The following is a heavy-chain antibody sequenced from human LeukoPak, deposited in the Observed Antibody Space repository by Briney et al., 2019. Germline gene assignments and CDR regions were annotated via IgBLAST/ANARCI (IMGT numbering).Heavy chain of an antibody. D-gene: IGHD6-13*01. CDR1: GFTFSSYG. CDR2: ISYDGSNK. V-gene: IGHV3-30*03. J-gene: IGHJ5*01. CDR3: ARDFAMENSGTFNS. Sequence: GGSLRLSCAASGFTFSSYGMHWVRQAPGKGLEWVAVISYDGSNKYYADSVKGRFTISRDNSKNTLYLQMNSLRAEDTAVYYCARDFAMENSGTFNSWGQGTLVTVSS.